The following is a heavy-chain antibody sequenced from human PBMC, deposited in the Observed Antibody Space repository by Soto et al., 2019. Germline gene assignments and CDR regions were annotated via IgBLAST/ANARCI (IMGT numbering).Heavy chain of an antibody. D-gene: IGHD6-6*01. CDR3: ARAIPRIAARLSWFDP. CDR2: IYYSGST. CDR1: GGSISSYY. V-gene: IGHV4-59*01. J-gene: IGHJ5*02. Sequence: SETLSLTCTVSGGSISSYYWSWIRQPPGKGLEWIGYIYYSGSTNYNPSLKSRVTISVDTSKNQFSLKLSSVTTADAAVYYCARAIPRIAARLSWFDPWGQGTLVTVSS.